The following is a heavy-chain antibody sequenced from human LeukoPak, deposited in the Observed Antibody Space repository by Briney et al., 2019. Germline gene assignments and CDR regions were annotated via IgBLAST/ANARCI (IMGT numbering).Heavy chain of an antibody. CDR3: ARAYGREDY. Sequence: GGSLRLSCVASGFRVRSYEMNGVRQAPGKVLEWVSYSSSSGSTMYYAESVKGRFTISRDNARNSLYLQMNSLRVEDTAVYYCARAYGREDYWGQGTLVTVSS. J-gene: IGHJ4*02. V-gene: IGHV3-48*03. D-gene: IGHD4-17*01. CDR2: SSSSGSTM. CDR1: GFRVRSYE.